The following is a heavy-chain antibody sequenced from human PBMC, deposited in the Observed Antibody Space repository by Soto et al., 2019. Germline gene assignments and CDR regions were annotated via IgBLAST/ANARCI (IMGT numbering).Heavy chain of an antibody. CDR2: IYYSGST. D-gene: IGHD3-3*01. Sequence: SETLSLTCTVSGGSVSSGSYYWSWIRQPPGKGLEWIGYIYYSGSTNYNPSLKGRVTISVDTSKNQFSLKLSSVTAADTAVYYCARVRVFGVVILYGMDVWGQGTTVTVSS. CDR1: GGSVSSGSYY. V-gene: IGHV4-61*01. J-gene: IGHJ6*02. CDR3: ARVRVFGVVILYGMDV.